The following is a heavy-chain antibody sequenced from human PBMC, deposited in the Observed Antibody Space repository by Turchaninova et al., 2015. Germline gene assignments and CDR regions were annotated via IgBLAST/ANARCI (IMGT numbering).Heavy chain of an antibody. Sequence: QVQLQESGPGLVKPSQTLSLTCTVSGGSISSGDYYWSWIRQPPGKGLEWIGYIYYSGSTSYNPSLQSRVPISVDTYQKQFSLKLSSVTAADTAVYYCARAVAGDLANFDYWGQGTLVTVSS. CDR2: IYYSGST. V-gene: IGHV4-30-4*01. CDR3: ARAVAGDLANFDY. D-gene: IGHD6-19*01. CDR1: GGSISSGDYY. J-gene: IGHJ4*02.